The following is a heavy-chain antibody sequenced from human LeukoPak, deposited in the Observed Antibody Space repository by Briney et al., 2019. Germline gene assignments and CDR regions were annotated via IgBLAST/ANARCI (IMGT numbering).Heavy chain of an antibody. J-gene: IGHJ6*03. CDR2: INPSGGST. CDR3: ARGPRITLVRGGQWYYYMDV. CDR1: GYSFTGYQ. Sequence: ASVKVSCKASGYSFTGYQMHWVRQAPGQGLEWMGWINPSGGSTNYAQKFQGRVTMTRDTSTSTVYMELSSLRSEDTAVYYCARGPRITLVRGGQWYYYMDVWGKGTTVTISS. V-gene: IGHV1-46*01. D-gene: IGHD3-10*01.